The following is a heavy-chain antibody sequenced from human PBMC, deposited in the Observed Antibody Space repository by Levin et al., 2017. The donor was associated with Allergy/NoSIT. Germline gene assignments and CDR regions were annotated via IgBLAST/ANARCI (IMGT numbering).Heavy chain of an antibody. J-gene: IGHJ4*02. D-gene: IGHD2-15*01. CDR1: GFTVSSNY. V-gene: IGHV3-53*01. CDR2: IYSGGST. CDR3: ARSRVVATTSPFDY. Sequence: GESLKISCAASGFTVSSNYMNWVRQAPGKGLEWVSVIYSGGSTYYADSVKGRFTISRDNSKNTVHLQMNSLRVEDTAVYYCARSRVVATTSPFDYWGQGTLVTVSS.